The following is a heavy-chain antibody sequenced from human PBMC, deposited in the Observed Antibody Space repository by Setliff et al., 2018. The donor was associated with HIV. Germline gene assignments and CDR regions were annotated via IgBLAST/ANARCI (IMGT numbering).Heavy chain of an antibody. J-gene: IGHJ6*03. Sequence: GGSLRLPCAAPGFTFSTYSMTWVRQAPGKGLEWVSYISGTSGTMYYADSVKGRFTISRDNAKNSLFLQMNSLTAEDTAVYYCARDPRASYLSYYYYHYLDVWGKGTTVTV. CDR2: ISGTSGTM. V-gene: IGHV3-48*01. D-gene: IGHD3-16*02. CDR1: GFTFSTYS. CDR3: ARDPRASYLSYYYYHYLDV.